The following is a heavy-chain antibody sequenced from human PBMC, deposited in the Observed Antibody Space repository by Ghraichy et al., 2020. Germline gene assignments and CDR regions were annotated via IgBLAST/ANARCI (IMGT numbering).Heavy chain of an antibody. V-gene: IGHV4-34*01. CDR2: INHSGST. Sequence: SETLSLTCAVYGGSFSGYYWSWIRQPPGKGLEWIGEINHSGSTNYNPSLKSRVTISVDTSKNQFSLKLSSVTAADTAVYYCARAATAARGDYWGQGTLVTVSS. CDR3: ARAATAARGDY. CDR1: GGSFSGYY. J-gene: IGHJ4*02. D-gene: IGHD6-6*01.